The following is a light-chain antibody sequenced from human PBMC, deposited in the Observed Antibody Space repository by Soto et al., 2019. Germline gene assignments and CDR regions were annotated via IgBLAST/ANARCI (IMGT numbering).Light chain of an antibody. CDR1: QSVSTY. J-gene: IGKJ1*01. CDR2: DAS. Sequence: EIVLTQSPATLSLSPGERATLSCRASQSVSTYLAWYQQKPGQAPRLLIYDASSRATGIPARFSGSGSGTEFTLPISSLQSEDFAVYYCQQYNNWPETFGQGTKVDIK. V-gene: IGKV3D-15*01. CDR3: QQYNNWPET.